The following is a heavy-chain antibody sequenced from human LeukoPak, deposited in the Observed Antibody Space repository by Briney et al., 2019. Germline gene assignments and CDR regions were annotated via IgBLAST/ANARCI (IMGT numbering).Heavy chain of an antibody. Sequence: ASVKVSCKASGYTFTSYDINWVRQATGQGLEWMGWMNPNSGNTGYAQKFQGRVTMTRNTSISTAYMELSSLRSEDTAVYYCARAHKTVTTSPQRRGGYYYYYYMDVWGKGTTVTVSS. CDR3: ARAHKTVTTSPQRRGGYYYYYYMDV. J-gene: IGHJ6*03. CDR1: GYTFTSYD. D-gene: IGHD4-11*01. V-gene: IGHV1-8*01. CDR2: MNPNSGNT.